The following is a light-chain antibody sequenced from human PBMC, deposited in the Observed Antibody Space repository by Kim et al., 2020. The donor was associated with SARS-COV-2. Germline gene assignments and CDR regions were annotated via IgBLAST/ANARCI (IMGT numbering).Light chain of an antibody. J-gene: IGLJ2*01. V-gene: IGLV3-1*01. CDR2: QNT. CDR1: KLGNKY. Sequence: SYELTQPPSVSVSPGQTASITCPGDKLGNKYACWYQQKPGQSPVLVIYQNTKRPSGIPERFFGSNSGNTATLTISGTQAMDEAAYYCQAWDSSTGVFGGGTKLTVL. CDR3: QAWDSSTGV.